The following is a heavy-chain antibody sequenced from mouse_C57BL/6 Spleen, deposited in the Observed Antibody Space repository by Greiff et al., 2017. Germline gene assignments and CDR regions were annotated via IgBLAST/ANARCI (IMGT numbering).Heavy chain of an antibody. D-gene: IGHD2-1*01. CDR3: TGAGGNYWYLDD. J-gene: IGHJ1*03. Sequence: VHLQQSGAELVRPGASVKLSCTASGFNIKDDYMHWVKQRPEQGLEWIGWIDPENGDTEYASKFQGKATITADPSSNTAYLQLSSLTSEDTAVYYCTGAGGNYWYLDDWGKGTTVTVSA. CDR2: IDPENGDT. CDR1: GFNIKDDY. V-gene: IGHV14-4*01.